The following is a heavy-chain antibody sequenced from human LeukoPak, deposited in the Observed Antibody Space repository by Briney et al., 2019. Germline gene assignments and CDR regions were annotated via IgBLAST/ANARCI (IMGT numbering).Heavy chain of an antibody. V-gene: IGHV3-7*01. CDR1: GFIFSSYW. CDR2: IKPDGSEK. CDR3: ASQPAVVDLDY. Sequence: PGGSLRLSCAPSGFIFSSYWITWVRQAPGKVLGWVANIKPDGSEKYYVDSVKGRFTISIDNAKNSLYMQMNSLRVEDPAVYYCASQPAVVDLDYWGQGTLVTVSS. J-gene: IGHJ4*02. D-gene: IGHD5-18*01.